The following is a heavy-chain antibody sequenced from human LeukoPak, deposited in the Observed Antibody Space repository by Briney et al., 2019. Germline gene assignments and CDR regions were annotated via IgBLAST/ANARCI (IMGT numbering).Heavy chain of an antibody. Sequence: SETLSLTCTVSGGSVSNHYWSWIRQPPGKGLEWIGYIYYSGSTDYNPSLESRVTISIDTSKNQFSLKLNSVTAADTAVYYCARGYVSAGMLAPWGQGTLATVSS. D-gene: IGHD2-2*01. V-gene: IGHV4-59*02. J-gene: IGHJ5*02. CDR1: GGSVSNHY. CDR3: ARGYVSAGMLAP. CDR2: IYYSGST.